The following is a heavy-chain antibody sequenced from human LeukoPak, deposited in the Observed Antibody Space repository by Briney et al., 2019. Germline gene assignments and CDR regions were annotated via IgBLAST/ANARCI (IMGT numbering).Heavy chain of an antibody. CDR1: GFTFSSYG. D-gene: IGHD3-22*01. V-gene: IGHV3-33*06. CDR3: AKDSSSGYYFDY. CDR2: IWYDASNK. J-gene: IGHJ4*02. Sequence: GGSLRLSCAASGFTFSSYGMHWVRQAPGKGLEWVAVIWYDASNKYYADSVKGRFTISRDNSKNTLYLQMNSLRAEDTAVYYCAKDSSSGYYFDYWGQGTLVTVSS.